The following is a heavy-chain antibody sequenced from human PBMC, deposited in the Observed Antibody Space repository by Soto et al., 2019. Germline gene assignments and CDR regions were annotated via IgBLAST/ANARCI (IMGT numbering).Heavy chain of an antibody. CDR3: AKGPHTNVGWPYYFES. J-gene: IGHJ4*02. CDR1: GFSLANYP. CDR2: SSPRGDTI. V-gene: IGHV3-48*02. Sequence: GGSLRLSCVASGFSLANYPMNWVRQTPGKGLEWISYSSPRGDTIYYADSVEGRFTISRDNARNSLSLHMSSLRDEDSALYYCAKGPHTNVGWPYYFESWGQGVPVTVSS. D-gene: IGHD6-19*01.